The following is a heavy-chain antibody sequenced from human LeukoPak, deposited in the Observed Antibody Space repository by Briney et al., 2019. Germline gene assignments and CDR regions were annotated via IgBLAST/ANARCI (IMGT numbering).Heavy chain of an antibody. Sequence: SQTLSLTCAISGDSVSSNSAAWNWIRQSPSRGLEWLGRTYYRSKWYNDYAVSVKSRITINPDTSKNQFSLQLNSVTPEDTAVYYCARGTHYGDYEKRGMDVWGQGTTVTVSS. D-gene: IGHD4-17*01. J-gene: IGHJ6*02. CDR3: ARGTHYGDYEKRGMDV. V-gene: IGHV6-1*01. CDR1: GDSVSSNSAA. CDR2: TYYRSKWYN.